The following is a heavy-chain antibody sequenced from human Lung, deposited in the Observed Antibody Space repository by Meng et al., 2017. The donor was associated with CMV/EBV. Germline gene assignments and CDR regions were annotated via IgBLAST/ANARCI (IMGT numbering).Heavy chain of an antibody. Sequence: SVKVSXKASGGTFSSYAISWVRQAPGQGLEWMGGIIPIFGTANYAQKFQGRVTITTDESTSTAYMELSSLRSEDTAVYYCARGPGMAVAGLFDYWGQGTXVNVGS. CDR1: GGTFSSYA. D-gene: IGHD6-19*01. V-gene: IGHV1-69*05. CDR3: ARGPGMAVAGLFDY. J-gene: IGHJ4*02. CDR2: IIPIFGTA.